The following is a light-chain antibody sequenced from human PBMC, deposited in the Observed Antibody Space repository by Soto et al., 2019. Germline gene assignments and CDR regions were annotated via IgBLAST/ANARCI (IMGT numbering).Light chain of an antibody. J-gene: IGKJ5*01. CDR2: GAS. V-gene: IGKV3-20*01. Sequence: EIVMTQSPETLSVSAGERATLSCRATQSISSYLAWYQLKPGQAPRLLIYGASNRATGIPDRFSGSGSGTDFPLTISRLEPEDFAVYYCQQYGTSPITFGQGTRLEIK. CDR1: QSISSY. CDR3: QQYGTSPIT.